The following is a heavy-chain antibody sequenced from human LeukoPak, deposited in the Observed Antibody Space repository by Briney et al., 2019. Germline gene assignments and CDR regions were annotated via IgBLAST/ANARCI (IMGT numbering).Heavy chain of an antibody. D-gene: IGHD3-3*01. CDR2: IYYSGST. CDR1: GGSISSHY. J-gene: IGHJ5*02. V-gene: IGHV4-59*11. Sequence: SETLSLTCTVSGGSISSHYWSWIRQPPGKGLEWIGYIYYSGSTNYNPSLKSRVTISVDTSKNQFSLKLSSVTAADTAVYYCAKANYDSWSGYYYRSWFDPWGQGTLVTVSS. CDR3: AKANYDSWSGYYYRSWFDP.